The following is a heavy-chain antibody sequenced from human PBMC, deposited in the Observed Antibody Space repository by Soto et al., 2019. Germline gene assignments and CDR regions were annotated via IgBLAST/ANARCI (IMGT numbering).Heavy chain of an antibody. Sequence: GGSLRLSCAASGFTFSSYSMNWVRQAPGKGLEWVSYISSSSSTIYYADSVKGRFTISRDNAKNSLYLQMNSLRDEDTAVYYCARDPGYYDSSGYQDYWGQGTLVTVSS. J-gene: IGHJ4*02. CDR3: ARDPGYYDSSGYQDY. D-gene: IGHD3-22*01. CDR2: ISSSSSTI. V-gene: IGHV3-48*02. CDR1: GFTFSSYS.